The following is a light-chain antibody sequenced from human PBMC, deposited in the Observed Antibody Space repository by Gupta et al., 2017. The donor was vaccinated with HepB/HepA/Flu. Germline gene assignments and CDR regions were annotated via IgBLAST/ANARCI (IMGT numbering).Light chain of an antibody. CDR1: SSDVGGYNY. CDR2: DVT. V-gene: IGLV2-11*01. CDR3: YSYAGTQTLV. Sequence: QSALTQPRSVSGSPGQSVTISCTGTSSDVGGYNYVSWYQQHPGEAPKLILYDVTKWPSGVPDRFSGSKSGNTASLTISGLRAEDEADYYCYSYAGTQTLVFGGGTKLTVL. J-gene: IGLJ2*01.